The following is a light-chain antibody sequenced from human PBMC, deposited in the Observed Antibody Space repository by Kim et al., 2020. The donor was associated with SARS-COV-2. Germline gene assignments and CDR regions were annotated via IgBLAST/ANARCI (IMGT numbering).Light chain of an antibody. V-gene: IGLV3-1*01. J-gene: IGLJ2*01. CDR2: KDS. CDR1: KLGVKY. CDR3: QAWDSSTVV. Sequence: SPGQTPSMASSVDKLGVKYASGYQQKPGQSPVLGIYKDSLRPSGIPERFSGANSGNTATLTISGTQAMDEADYYCQAWDSSTVVFGGGTQLTV.